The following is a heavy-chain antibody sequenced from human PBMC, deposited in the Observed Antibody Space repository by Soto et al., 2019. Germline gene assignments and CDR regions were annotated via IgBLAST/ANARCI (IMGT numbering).Heavy chain of an antibody. V-gene: IGHV3-23*01. CDR2: ISGSGGST. CDR3: AKDGGITMIVVVYFDY. J-gene: IGHJ4*02. CDR1: GFTFTSYA. D-gene: IGHD3-22*01. Sequence: GGSLRLSCAASGFTFTSYAMGWVRQAPGKGLEWVSAISGSGGSTYYADSVKGRFTISRDNSKNTLYLQMNSLRAEDTAVYYCAKDGGITMIVVVYFDYWGQGTLVTVSS.